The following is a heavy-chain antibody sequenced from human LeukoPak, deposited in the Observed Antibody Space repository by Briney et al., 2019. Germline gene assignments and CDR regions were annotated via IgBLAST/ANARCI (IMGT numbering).Heavy chain of an antibody. Sequence: VSVKVSCKTSGYIFNNFGITWVRQAPGQGLEWMGWISAFNGNTVYTQKVQGRLTLTTDTSTSTAFMELRNLKSDDTGIYYCTRDRVGGDLTGESLYWGQGTLVTVS. J-gene: IGHJ4*02. CDR2: ISAFNGNT. CDR1: GYIFNNFG. V-gene: IGHV1-18*01. CDR3: TRDRVGGDLTGESLY. D-gene: IGHD1-14*01.